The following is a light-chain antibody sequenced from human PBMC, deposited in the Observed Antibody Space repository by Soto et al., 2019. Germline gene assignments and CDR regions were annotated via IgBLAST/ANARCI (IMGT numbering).Light chain of an antibody. CDR2: AAS. CDR3: QQSYNSPRT. Sequence: DIQMTQSPSSLSASVGAEVTITCRSSQTIMTYLNWYQLKPGKPPRLLIYAASSLQSGVPSRFSGSGSGTDFTLTISSLQPEDFATYSCQQSYNSPRTFGRGTKVDIK. CDR1: QTIMTY. J-gene: IGKJ1*01. V-gene: IGKV1-39*01.